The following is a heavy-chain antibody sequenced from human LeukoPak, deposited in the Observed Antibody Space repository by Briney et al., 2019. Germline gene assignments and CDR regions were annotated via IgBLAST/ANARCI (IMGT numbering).Heavy chain of an antibody. CDR2: ISSSSSYI. J-gene: IGHJ4*02. CDR1: GFTFSSYS. V-gene: IGHV3-21*01. Sequence: PGGSLRLSCAASGFTFSSYSMNWVRQAPGKGLEWVSSISSSSSYIYYADSVKGRFTISRDNAKNSLYLQMNSLRAEDTAVYYCARDLRGASTLIYYFDYWGQGTLVTVSS. D-gene: IGHD1-26*01. CDR3: ARDLRGASTLIYYFDY.